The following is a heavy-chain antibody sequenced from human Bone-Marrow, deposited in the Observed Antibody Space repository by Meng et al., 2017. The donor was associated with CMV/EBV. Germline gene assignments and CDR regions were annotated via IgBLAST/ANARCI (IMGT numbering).Heavy chain of an antibody. V-gene: IGHV3-33*01. CDR3: ARDLVRFLEWLSRSVGSFYYYYGMDV. CDR1: GFTFSSYG. J-gene: IGHJ6*02. Sequence: GESLKISCAASGFTFSSYGMHWVRQAPGKGLEWVAVIWYDGSNKYYADSVKGRFTISRDNSKNTLYLQMNSLRAEDTAVYYCARDLVRFLEWLSRSVGSFYYYYGMDVWGQGTTVTVPS. D-gene: IGHD3-3*01. CDR2: IWYDGSNK.